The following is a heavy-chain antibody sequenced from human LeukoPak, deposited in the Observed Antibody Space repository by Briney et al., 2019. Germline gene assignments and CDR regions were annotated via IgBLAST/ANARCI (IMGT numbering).Heavy chain of an antibody. V-gene: IGHV3-23*01. Sequence: GGSLRLSCAASGFTFSSYAMSWVRQAPGKGLEWVSAISGSGGSTYYADSVKGRFTISRDNSKNTLYLQMNTLRVEDTAVYYCAKEAEYDSSSWYEPGWFDPWGQGTLVTVSS. J-gene: IGHJ5*02. CDR2: ISGSGGST. CDR3: AKEAEYDSSSWYEPGWFDP. D-gene: IGHD6-13*01. CDR1: GFTFSSYA.